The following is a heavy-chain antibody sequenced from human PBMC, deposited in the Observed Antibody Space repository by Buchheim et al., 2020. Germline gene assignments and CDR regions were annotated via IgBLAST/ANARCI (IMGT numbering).Heavy chain of an antibody. CDR2: INPSGGST. D-gene: IGHD3-22*01. V-gene: IGHV1-46*01. CDR3: ARDRRYDSSGYYSPHFDY. CDR1: GYTFTSYY. J-gene: IGHJ4*02. Sequence: QVQLVQSGAEVKKPGASVKVSCKASGYTFTSYYMHWVRQAPGQGLEWMGIINPSGGSTSYAQKFQGRVTMTRETATSTVYMELSSLRSEDTAVYYCARDRRYDSSGYYSPHFDYWGQGTL.